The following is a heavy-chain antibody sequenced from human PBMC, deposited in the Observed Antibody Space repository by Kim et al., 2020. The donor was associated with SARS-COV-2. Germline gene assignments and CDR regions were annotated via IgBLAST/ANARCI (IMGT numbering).Heavy chain of an antibody. Sequence: SETLSLTCTVSGGSISSSSYYWGWIRQPPGKGLEWIGSIYYSGSTYYNPSLKSRVTISVDTSKNQFSLKLSSVTAADTAVYYCARQIMFPSYYDSSGYSNFDYWGQGTLVTVSS. D-gene: IGHD3-22*01. CDR2: IYYSGST. CDR3: ARQIMFPSYYDSSGYSNFDY. J-gene: IGHJ4*02. CDR1: GGSISSSSYY. V-gene: IGHV4-39*01.